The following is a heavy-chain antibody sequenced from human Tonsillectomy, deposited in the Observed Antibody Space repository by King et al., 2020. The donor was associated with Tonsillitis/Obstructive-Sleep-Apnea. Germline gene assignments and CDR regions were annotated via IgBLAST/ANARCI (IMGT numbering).Heavy chain of an antibody. CDR1: GGSISSYY. J-gene: IGHJ5*02. CDR2: IYYSGST. Sequence: VQLQESGPGLVKPSETLSLTCTVSGGSISSYYWSWIRQPPGKGLEWIGYIYYSGSTNYNPSLKSRVTISVDTSKNQFSLKLSSVTAADTAVYYCARAGDDIFTGYDHTWFDPWGQGTLVTVSS. D-gene: IGHD3-9*01. V-gene: IGHV4-59*01. CDR3: ARAGDDIFTGYDHTWFDP.